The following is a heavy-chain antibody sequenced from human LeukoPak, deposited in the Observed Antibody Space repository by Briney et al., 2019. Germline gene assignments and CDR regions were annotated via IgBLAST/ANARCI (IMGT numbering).Heavy chain of an antibody. CDR1: GFTVSSNY. V-gene: IGHV3-30*18. J-gene: IGHJ4*02. D-gene: IGHD1-26*01. Sequence: PGGSLRLSCAASGFTVSSNYMSWVRQAPGKGLEWVALISFDGNSQYCADSVKGRFTISRDNSKNTLYLQMNSLRAEDTAVYYCAKPPEVGATVGYFDYWGQGTLVTVSS. CDR2: ISFDGNSQ. CDR3: AKPPEVGATVGYFDY.